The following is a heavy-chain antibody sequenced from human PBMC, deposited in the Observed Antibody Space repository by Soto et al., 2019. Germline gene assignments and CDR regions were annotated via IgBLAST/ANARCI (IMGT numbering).Heavy chain of an antibody. Sequence: VQLLESGGGLVQPGGSLRLSCAASGFSFSGYAMSWVRQAPGKGLEWISSISSTTNYIYYGDSMKGRFTISRDNAKNSLYLEMNSLRAEDTAVYYCARESEDLTSNFDYWGQGTLVTVSS. V-gene: IGHV3-21*06. J-gene: IGHJ4*02. CDR1: GFSFSGYA. CDR3: ARESEDLTSNFDY. CDR2: ISSTTNYI.